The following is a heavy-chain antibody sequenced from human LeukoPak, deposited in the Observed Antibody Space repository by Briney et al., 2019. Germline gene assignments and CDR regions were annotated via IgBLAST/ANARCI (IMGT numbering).Heavy chain of an antibody. CDR2: INHSGST. D-gene: IGHD3-3*01. J-gene: IGHJ5*02. CDR3: ARGPKYYDFWSGYYTNWFDP. Sequence: PSETLSLTCAVYGGSFSGYYWSWIRQPPGKGLEWIGEINHSGSTNYNPSLKSRVTISVDTSKNQFSLKPSSVTAADTAVYYCARGPKYYDFWSGYYTNWFDPWGQGTLVTVSS. V-gene: IGHV4-34*01. CDR1: GGSFSGYY.